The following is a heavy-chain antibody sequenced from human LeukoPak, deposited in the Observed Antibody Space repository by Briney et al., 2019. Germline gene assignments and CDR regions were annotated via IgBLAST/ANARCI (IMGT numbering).Heavy chain of an antibody. J-gene: IGHJ4*02. CDR1: GFTFSSYS. CDR2: ISSSSSTI. D-gene: IGHD3-22*01. V-gene: IGHV3-48*02. Sequence: GRSLRLSCAASGFTFSSYSMNWVRQAPGKGLEWVSYISSSSSTIYYADSVKGRFTISRDNAKNSLYLQINRLRDEDTAEYYCASAPYYYDSSGLDYWGQGTLVTVSS. CDR3: ASAPYYYDSSGLDY.